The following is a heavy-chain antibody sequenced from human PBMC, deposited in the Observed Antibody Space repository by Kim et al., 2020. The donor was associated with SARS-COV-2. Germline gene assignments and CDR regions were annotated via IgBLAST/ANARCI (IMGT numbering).Heavy chain of an antibody. D-gene: IGHD6-13*01. V-gene: IGHV1-3*01. CDR3: ARDRSSSWYVDY. Sequence: KYSPKFQGRVTITRDTSASTAYMELSSLRSEDTAVYYCARDRSSSWYVDYWGQGTLVTVSS. J-gene: IGHJ4*02.